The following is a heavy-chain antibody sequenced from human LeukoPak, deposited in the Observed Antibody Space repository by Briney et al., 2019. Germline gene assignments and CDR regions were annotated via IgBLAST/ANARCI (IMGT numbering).Heavy chain of an antibody. CDR2: ISAYSGNT. V-gene: IGHV1-18*01. Sequence: GASVKVSCKASGYTFTSYGISWVRQAPGQGLEWMGWISAYSGNTNYAQKLQGRVTMTTDTSTSTAYMELRSLRSEDTAVYYCARDKDGYSYGSSFDYWGQGTLVTVSS. D-gene: IGHD5-18*01. J-gene: IGHJ4*02. CDR3: ARDKDGYSYGSSFDY. CDR1: GYTFTSYG.